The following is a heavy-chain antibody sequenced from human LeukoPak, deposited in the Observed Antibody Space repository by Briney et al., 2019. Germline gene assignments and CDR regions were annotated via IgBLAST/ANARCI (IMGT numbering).Heavy chain of an antibody. CDR1: GGSIGSGGYS. V-gene: IGHV4-31*03. J-gene: IGHJ4*02. D-gene: IGHD3-10*01. Sequence: PSETLSLTCTVSGGSIGSGGYSWHWIRQLPGKGLEWIGHSYYSGDTYYNPSLKSRVTTSVDTSKNQFSLKLSSVTAADTAVYYCARVLTYYYGSGSYGGSSVPRRKYYFDYWGQGTLVTVSS. CDR3: ARVLTYYYGSGSYGGSSVPRRKYYFDY. CDR2: SYYSGDT.